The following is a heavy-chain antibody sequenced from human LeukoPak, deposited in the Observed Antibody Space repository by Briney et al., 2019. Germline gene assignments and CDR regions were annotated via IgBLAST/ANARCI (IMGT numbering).Heavy chain of an antibody. Sequence: GGSLRLSYAASGFTFHGSWMNWARQVPGKGLEWVANMDPSVTQKRYVDSVWGRFTITKDNSGTSFYLEMSSLTVDDTAIYYCAPWTSDNNWGQGTLVTVSS. CDR2: MDPSVTQK. D-gene: IGHD1-1*01. J-gene: IGHJ4*02. V-gene: IGHV3-7*01. CDR3: APWTSDNN. CDR1: GFTFHGSW.